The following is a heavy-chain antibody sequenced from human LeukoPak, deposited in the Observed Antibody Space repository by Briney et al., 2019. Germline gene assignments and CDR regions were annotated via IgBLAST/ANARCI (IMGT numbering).Heavy chain of an antibody. CDR3: ARGYGSGSYGRFDP. D-gene: IGHD3-10*01. CDR1: GYTFTKYA. Sequence: ASVKVSCKASGYTFTKYAVNWVRQAPGQGLERMGFIYPTNGVTNYAQKFQGRVTLTGDTSISTAYVELSSLTSDDTAVYYCARGYGSGSYGRFDPWGQGTLVTVSS. CDR2: IYPTNGVT. J-gene: IGHJ5*02. V-gene: IGHV1-2*02.